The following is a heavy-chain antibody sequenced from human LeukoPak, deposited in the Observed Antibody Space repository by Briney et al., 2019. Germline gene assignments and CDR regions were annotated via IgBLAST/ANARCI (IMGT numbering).Heavy chain of an antibody. CDR1: AGSISSYY. CDR3: ARSPRYSSGWFDP. Sequence: KPSETLSLTCTVSAGSISSYYWNWVRQPPGNGLEWIGYISNSGSTNYNPSLKSRVTISVDTSKNQFTLKVNSVTAADTAFYYCARSPRYSSGWFDPWGQGTLVTVSS. D-gene: IGHD5-18*01. V-gene: IGHV4-59*01. CDR2: ISNSGST. J-gene: IGHJ5*02.